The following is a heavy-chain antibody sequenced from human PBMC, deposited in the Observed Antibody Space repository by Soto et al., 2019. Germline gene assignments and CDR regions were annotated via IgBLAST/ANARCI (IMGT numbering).Heavy chain of an antibody. CDR1: GGSISSYY. V-gene: IGHV4-59*01. D-gene: IGHD7-27*01. J-gene: IGHJ3*01. CDR2: IYYSGST. CDR3: ARAWGYAFDF. Sequence: SETLSLTCTVSGGSISSYYWSWIRQPPGKGLEWIGYIYYSGSTNYNPSLKSRVTISVDTSKNQFSLRLSSVTAADTAVYYCARAWGYAFDFWGQGTMVTVSS.